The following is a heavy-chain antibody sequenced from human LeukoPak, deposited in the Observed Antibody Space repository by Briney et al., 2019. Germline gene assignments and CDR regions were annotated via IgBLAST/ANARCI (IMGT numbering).Heavy chain of an antibody. CDR2: IYYSGST. Sequence: SETLSLTCTVSGGSISSGDYYWSWIRQPPGKGLEWIGYIYYSGSTYYNPSLKSRVTISVDTSKNQFSLKLSSVTAADTAVYYCASHEDSSGYYLNAFDIWGQGTMVTVSS. J-gene: IGHJ3*02. CDR1: GGSISSGDYY. D-gene: IGHD3-22*01. V-gene: IGHV4-30-4*01. CDR3: ASHEDSSGYYLNAFDI.